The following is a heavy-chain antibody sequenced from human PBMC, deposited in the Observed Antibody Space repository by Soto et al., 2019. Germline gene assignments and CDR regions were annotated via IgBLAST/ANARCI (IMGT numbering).Heavy chain of an antibody. Sequence: GGSLRLSCAASGFTFSSYAMHWVRQAPGKGLEWVAVISYDGSNKYYADSVKGRFTISRDNSKNTLYLQMNSLRVEDTAVYYCASIAASPFDYWGPGTLVTGSS. V-gene: IGHV3-30*03. CDR1: GFTFSSYA. D-gene: IGHD6-6*01. CDR3: ASIAASPFDY. CDR2: ISYDGSNK. J-gene: IGHJ4*02.